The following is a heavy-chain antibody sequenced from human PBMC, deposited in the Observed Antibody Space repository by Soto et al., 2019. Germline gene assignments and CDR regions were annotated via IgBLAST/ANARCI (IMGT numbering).Heavy chain of an antibody. CDR3: AKSSSGFLDAFDI. D-gene: IGHD3-3*01. CDR2: ISYDGSNK. J-gene: IGHJ3*02. V-gene: IGHV3-30*18. Sequence: QVQLVESGGGVVQPGRSLRLSCAASGFTFSSYGMHWVRQAPGKGLEWVAVISYDGSNKYYADSVKGRFTISRDNSKNTLYLQMNSLRAEDTAVYYCAKSSSGFLDAFDIWGQGTMVTFSS. CDR1: GFTFSSYG.